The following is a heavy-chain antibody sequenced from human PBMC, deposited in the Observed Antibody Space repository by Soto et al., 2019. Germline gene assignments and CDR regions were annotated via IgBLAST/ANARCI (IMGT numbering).Heavy chain of an antibody. CDR3: ARVGTKQGTLREFDY. V-gene: IGHV3-66*01. Sequence: GGSLRLSCAASGFTVSSNYMSWVRQAPGKGLEWVSVIYSGGSTYYADSVKGRFTISRDNSKNTLYLQMNSLRAEDTAVYYCARVGTKQGTLREFDYWGQGTLVTVSS. D-gene: IGHD7-27*01. CDR2: IYSGGST. J-gene: IGHJ4*02. CDR1: GFTVSSNY.